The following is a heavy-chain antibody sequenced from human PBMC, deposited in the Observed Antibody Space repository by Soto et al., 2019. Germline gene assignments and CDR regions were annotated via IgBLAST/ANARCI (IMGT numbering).Heavy chain of an antibody. D-gene: IGHD5-12*01. J-gene: IGHJ6*03. Sequence: PSETLSLTCTVSGGSISSSSYYWGWIRQPPGKGLEWIGSIYYSGSTYYNPSLKSRVTISVDTSKNQFSLKLSSVTAADTAVYYCARPVREYSRVWRYYYYYMDVWGKGTTVTVSS. CDR2: IYYSGST. CDR1: GGSISSSSYY. V-gene: IGHV4-39*01. CDR3: ARPVREYSRVWRYYYYYMDV.